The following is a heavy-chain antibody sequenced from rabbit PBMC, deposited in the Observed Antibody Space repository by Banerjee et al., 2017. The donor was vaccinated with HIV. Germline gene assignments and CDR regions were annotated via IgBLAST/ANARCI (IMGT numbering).Heavy chain of an antibody. CDR2: INSSSRNV. D-gene: IGHD4-1*01. J-gene: IGHJ4*01. Sequence: QEQLEESGGDLVKPGASLTLTCTASGSDISSYSMGWVRQAPGKGLEWIGCINSSSRNVVYASWATGRFTISKTSSTTVTLQMTSLTAADTATYLCARDLAGVIGWNFNLWGPGTLVTVS. CDR1: GSDISSYS. CDR3: ARDLAGVIGWNFNL. V-gene: IGHV1S45*01.